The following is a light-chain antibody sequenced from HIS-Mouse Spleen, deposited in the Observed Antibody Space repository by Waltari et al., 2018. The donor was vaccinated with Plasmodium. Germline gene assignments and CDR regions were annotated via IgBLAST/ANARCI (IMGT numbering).Light chain of an antibody. CDR3: QQYNNWSFT. Sequence: ELVLTQSPATLSVSRGERATHSCRASQSVSSNLAWYQQKPGQAPRLLIYGASTRATGIPARFSGSGSGTEFTLTISSLQSEDFAVYYCQQYNNWSFTFGPGTKVDIK. J-gene: IGKJ3*01. CDR1: QSVSSN. CDR2: GAS. V-gene: IGKV3-15*01.